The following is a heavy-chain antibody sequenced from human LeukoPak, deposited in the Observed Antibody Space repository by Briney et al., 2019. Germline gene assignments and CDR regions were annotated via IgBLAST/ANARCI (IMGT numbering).Heavy chain of an antibody. D-gene: IGHD1-26*01. J-gene: IGHJ3*02. CDR2: IYYTGST. CDR3: ARQDSGTYLNPLDI. V-gene: IGHV4-59*08. CDR1: GGSISSYY. Sequence: SETLSLTCIVPGGSISSYYWSWIRQPPGKGLEWIGYIYYTGSTNYNPSLKSRVTISVDTSKNQLSLKLRSVTAADTAVYYCARQDSGTYLNPLDIWGQGTVVTVSP.